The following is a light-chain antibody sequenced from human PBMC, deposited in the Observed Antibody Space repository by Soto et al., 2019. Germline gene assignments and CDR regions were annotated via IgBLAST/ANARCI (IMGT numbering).Light chain of an antibody. J-gene: IGKJ2*01. Sequence: IQITHSPASLSASVGGIVTVTCRASQSISSYLNWYQQKPGKAPKLLIYTASSLQSGVPSRFSGSGSGTDFTLTISSLQSEDFAVYYCQQYNNWPYTFGQGTKVDIK. CDR1: QSISSY. CDR3: QQYNNWPYT. V-gene: IGKV1-39*01. CDR2: TAS.